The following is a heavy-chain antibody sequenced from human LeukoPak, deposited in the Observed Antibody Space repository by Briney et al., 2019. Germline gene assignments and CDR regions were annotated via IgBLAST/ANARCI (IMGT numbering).Heavy chain of an antibody. CDR3: AMPPYSCDWDTRCFYP. V-gene: IGHV3-11*06. D-gene: IGHD2-15*01. CDR1: GFTFSDYF. Sequence: GGSLRLSCVDSGFTFSDYFRRWSRQAPGKGLEWVSYISSSSDYTNYADSVRGRFTISRDNAKNSLYLQMNSLRAEDTAVYYCAMPPYSCDWDTRCFYPWGQGTLVTVSS. J-gene: IGHJ5*02. CDR2: ISSSSDYT.